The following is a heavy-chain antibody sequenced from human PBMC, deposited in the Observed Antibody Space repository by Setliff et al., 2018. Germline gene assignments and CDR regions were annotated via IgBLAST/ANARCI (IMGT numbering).Heavy chain of an antibody. J-gene: IGHJ6*03. Sequence: PGGSLRLSCAASGFSFSSYSMNWVRQAPGKGLEWVSSIGTSSSYIYYADSGKGRFTISRDNAKNSLYLQMNSLRAEDTAVYYCARARSPHLSLIYHMDVWGKGTTVTVSS. CDR3: ARARSPHLSLIYHMDV. V-gene: IGHV3-21*01. CDR2: IGTSSSYI. D-gene: IGHD3-10*01. CDR1: GFSFSSYS.